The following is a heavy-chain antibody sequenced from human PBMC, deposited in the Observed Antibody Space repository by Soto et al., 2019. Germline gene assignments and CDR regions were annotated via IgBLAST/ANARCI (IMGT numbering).Heavy chain of an antibody. CDR1: GGSFRTYT. CDR3: ARAICDADGDGNWFDP. Sequence: QVQLVQSGAEVKKPGSSVRVSCKASGGSFRTYTINWVRQAPGQGLEWVGRIISVLGSANYAQKFQGRVTLTADKFTCPAYMELSSLRSDATDGYCWARAICDADGDGNWFDPWGQGTLVTASS. D-gene: IGHD3-10*01. J-gene: IGHJ5*02. CDR2: IISVLGSA. V-gene: IGHV1-69*08.